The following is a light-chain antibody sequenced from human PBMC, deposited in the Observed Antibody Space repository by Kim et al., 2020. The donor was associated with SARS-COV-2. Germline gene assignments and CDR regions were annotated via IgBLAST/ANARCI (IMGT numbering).Light chain of an antibody. J-gene: IGKJ4*01. CDR3: QQSYSTPPA. CDR2: AAS. CDR1: QSISSY. V-gene: IGKV1-39*01. Sequence: QMTQSPSSLSASVGDRVTITCRASQSISSYLNWYQQKPGKAPKLLIYAASRLQSGVPSRFSGSGSGTDFTLTISSLQPEDFATYYCQQSYSTPPAFGGGTKVDIK.